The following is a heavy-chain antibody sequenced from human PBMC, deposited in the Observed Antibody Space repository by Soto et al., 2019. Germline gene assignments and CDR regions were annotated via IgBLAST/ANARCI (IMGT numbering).Heavy chain of an antibody. CDR3: AKDLLGSGYDYSYYYYGMDV. Sequence: GGSLRLSCVGSGFSFRKYAMNWVRQAPGKGLAWVAVISYDGSNKYYADSVKGRFTISRDNSKNTLYLQMKSLRAEDTAVYYCAKDLLGSGYDYSYYYYGMDVWGQGTTVTVS. CDR1: GFSFRKYA. J-gene: IGHJ6*02. V-gene: IGHV3-30*18. D-gene: IGHD5-12*01. CDR2: ISYDGSNK.